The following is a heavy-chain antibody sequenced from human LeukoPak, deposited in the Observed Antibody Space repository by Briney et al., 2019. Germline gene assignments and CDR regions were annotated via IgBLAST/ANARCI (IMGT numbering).Heavy chain of an antibody. CDR1: GFTFRSYS. D-gene: IGHD2-21*01. CDR2: ISSSSSSK. CDR3: AREQIVVGPGAFDI. J-gene: IGHJ3*02. V-gene: IGHV3-48*02. Sequence: PGGSLRLSCAASGFTFRSYSMNWVRQAPGKGLEWVSYISSSSSSKYYADSVKGRFTMSRDNAKNSLFLQMNSARDEDTAVYYCAREQIVVGPGAFDIWGQGTMVTVSS.